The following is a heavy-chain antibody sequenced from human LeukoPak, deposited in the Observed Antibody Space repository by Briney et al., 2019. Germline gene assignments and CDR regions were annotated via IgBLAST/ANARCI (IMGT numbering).Heavy chain of an antibody. CDR3: ARAAAVADAFDI. Sequence: GGSLRLSCAASGFTVSSNYMSWVRQAPGKGLEWVSVIYSGGSTYYADSVKGRFTISRDNSKNTLYLQMNSPRAEDTVVYYCARAAAVADAFDIWGQGTMVTVSS. CDR2: IYSGGST. CDR1: GFTVSSNY. J-gene: IGHJ3*02. D-gene: IGHD6-19*01. V-gene: IGHV3-53*01.